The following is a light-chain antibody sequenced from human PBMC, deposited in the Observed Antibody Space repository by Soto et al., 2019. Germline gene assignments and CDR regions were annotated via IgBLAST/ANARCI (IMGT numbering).Light chain of an antibody. Sequence: QSALTQPASVSGSPGQSITISCTGTSSDVGGYNYVSWYQQHPGKAPKLMIYDVSYRPSGVSNRFSGSKSGNTASLTISGLQAEDEADYYCGSYTSSSARLVVFGGGTQLTVL. CDR3: GSYTSSSARLVV. V-gene: IGLV2-14*01. CDR2: DVS. J-gene: IGLJ2*01. CDR1: SSDVGGYNY.